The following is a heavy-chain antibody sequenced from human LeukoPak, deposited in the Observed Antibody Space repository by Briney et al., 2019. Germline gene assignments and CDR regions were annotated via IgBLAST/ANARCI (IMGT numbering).Heavy chain of an antibody. CDR1: GFTFTTYW. J-gene: IGHJ3*02. Sequence: GGSLRLSCAASGFTFTTYWMSWVRQAPGKGLEWVANINQGGSEKYYVDSVKGRFTISRDNAKNLLYLQMNSLRDEDTAVYYCARDSGLGAHIWGQGTMVTVYS. V-gene: IGHV3-7*01. CDR2: INQGGSEK. D-gene: IGHD1-26*01. CDR3: ARDSGLGAHI.